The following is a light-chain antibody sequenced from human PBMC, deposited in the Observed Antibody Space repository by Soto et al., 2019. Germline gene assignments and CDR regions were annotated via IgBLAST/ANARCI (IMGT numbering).Light chain of an antibody. CDR1: SSDVGGHDY. Sequence: QSALTQPPSASGSPGQSVTISCTGTSSDVGGHDYVSWYQQHPGKAPKLLIFEVNKRPSGVPDRFSGSKSGNTASLTVSGLQLEDEASYFCSSFGGTIDLFGGGTKVTVL. CDR3: SSFGGTIDL. CDR2: EVN. J-gene: IGLJ2*01. V-gene: IGLV2-8*01.